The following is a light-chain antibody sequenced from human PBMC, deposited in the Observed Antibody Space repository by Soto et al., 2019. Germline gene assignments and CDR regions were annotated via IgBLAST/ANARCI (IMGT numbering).Light chain of an antibody. Sequence: QSVLTQPASVSGSPGQSITISCTGTSSDIGGYNYVSWYQQHPGKAPKLLIYEVSNRPSGVSNRFSGSNSANTASLTISGLQSDDEADYDCTSYTTSGTWVFGGGTKLTVL. J-gene: IGLJ3*02. CDR3: TSYTTSGTWV. CDR1: SSDIGGYNY. CDR2: EVS. V-gene: IGLV2-14*01.